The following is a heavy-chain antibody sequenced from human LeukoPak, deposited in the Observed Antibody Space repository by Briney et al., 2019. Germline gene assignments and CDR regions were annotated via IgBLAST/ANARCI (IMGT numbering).Heavy chain of an antibody. D-gene: IGHD4-17*01. CDR3: ARGGATVTAYYWYYGMDV. CDR1: GYTLTSYG. V-gene: IGHV1-18*04. J-gene: IGHJ6*04. CDR2: ISAYNGNT. Sequence: ASVKVSCKASGYTLTSYGISWVRQAPGQGLEWMGWISAYNGNTNYAQKLQGRVTMTTDTSTSTAYMELRSLRSDDTAVYYCARGGATVTAYYWYYGMDVWGKGTTVTVSS.